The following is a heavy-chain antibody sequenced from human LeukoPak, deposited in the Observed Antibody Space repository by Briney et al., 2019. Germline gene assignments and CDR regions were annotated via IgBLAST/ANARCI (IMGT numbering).Heavy chain of an antibody. V-gene: IGHV4-59*01. J-gene: IGHJ3*01. CDR2: VYYSGST. Sequence: SETLSLTCTVSGGSISSYYWSWIRQPPGKGLEWIGYVYYSGSTNYNPSLKSRVTISVDTSKKQFSLKLSSVTAADTAVYYCARSGYSYGADAVDVWGQGTMVTVSS. CDR1: GGSISSYY. D-gene: IGHD5-18*01. CDR3: ARSGYSYGADAVDV.